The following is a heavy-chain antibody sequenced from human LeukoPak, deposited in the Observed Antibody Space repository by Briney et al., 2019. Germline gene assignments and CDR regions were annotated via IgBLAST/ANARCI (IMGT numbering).Heavy chain of an antibody. CDR3: AKDLYSSGWYDY. CDR2: ISASGP. Sequence: GGSLRLSCAASGFTFSRLAMTWVCQAPGKGLEWVSTISASGPYYADAVRGRFTISRDNSRNTLSLQMDSLRAEDTAVYYCAKDLYSSGWYDYWGQGTLVTVSS. J-gene: IGHJ4*02. V-gene: IGHV3-23*01. CDR1: GFTFSRLA. D-gene: IGHD6-19*01.